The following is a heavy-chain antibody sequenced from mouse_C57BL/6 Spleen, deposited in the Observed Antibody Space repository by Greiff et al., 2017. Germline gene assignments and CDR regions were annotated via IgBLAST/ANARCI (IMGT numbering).Heavy chain of an antibody. D-gene: IGHD1-1*01. Sequence: EVKVVESGGDLVKPGGSLKLSCAASGFTFSSYGMSWVRQTPDKRLEWVATISSGGSYTYYPDSVKGRFTISRDNAKNTLYLQMSSLKSEDTAMYYCVRQYYGSSYAHWYFDVWGTGTTVTVSS. V-gene: IGHV5-6*01. J-gene: IGHJ1*03. CDR3: VRQYYGSSYAHWYFDV. CDR2: ISSGGSYT. CDR1: GFTFSSYG.